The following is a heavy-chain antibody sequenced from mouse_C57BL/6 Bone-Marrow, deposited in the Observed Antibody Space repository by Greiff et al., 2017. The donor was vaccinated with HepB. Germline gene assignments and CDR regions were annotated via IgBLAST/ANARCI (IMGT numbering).Heavy chain of an antibody. Sequence: VQLQESGPGLVQPSQSLSITCTVSGFSLTSYGVHWVRQSPGKGLEWLGVIWRGGLTDYNAAVMSRLSITKDNSKSQVFFKMNSLQADDTAIYYCAKNREYYDYDWYFDVWGTGTTVTVSS. D-gene: IGHD2-4*01. CDR3: AKNREYYDYDWYFDV. J-gene: IGHJ1*03. CDR1: GFSLTSYG. CDR2: IWRGGLT. V-gene: IGHV2-5*01.